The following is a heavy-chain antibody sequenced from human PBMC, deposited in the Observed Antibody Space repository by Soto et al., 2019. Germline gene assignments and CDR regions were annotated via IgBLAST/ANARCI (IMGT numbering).Heavy chain of an antibody. CDR1: GGSISSGGHY. V-gene: IGHV4-31*03. CDR3: ATLHYNSSWYGSDY. CDR2: IYYSGST. D-gene: IGHD6-13*01. J-gene: IGHJ4*02. Sequence: QVQLQESGPGLVKPSQTLSLTCTVSGGSISSGGHYWSWIRQHPGKGLEWIGYIYYSGSTYYNPSLESRVTISVDTSKTQFSLKLSSVTAADTAVYYCATLHYNSSWYGSDYWGQGTLVTVSS.